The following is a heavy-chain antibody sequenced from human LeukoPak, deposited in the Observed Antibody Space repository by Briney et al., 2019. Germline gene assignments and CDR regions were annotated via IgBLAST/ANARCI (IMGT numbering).Heavy chain of an antibody. CDR3: ARLRRNSDRSDFFYYYDH. CDR1: GFTFSDYS. Sequence: GGSLRLSCAAPGFTFSDYSMNWVRQAPGKGLEWVASVNTVSSYIYYADSMRGRSTISRDNAKNSLFLQMNSLRAEDTAVYYCARLRRNSDRSDFFYYYDHWGQGTLVTVSS. V-gene: IGHV3-21*01. CDR2: VNTVSSYI. D-gene: IGHD3-22*01. J-gene: IGHJ4*02.